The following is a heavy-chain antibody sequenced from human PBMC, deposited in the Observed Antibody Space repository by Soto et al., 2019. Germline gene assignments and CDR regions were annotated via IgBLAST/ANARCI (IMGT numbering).Heavy chain of an antibody. D-gene: IGHD4-17*01. CDR2: VNPIFGTA. CDR1: GGTFSSYA. V-gene: IGHV1-69*06. CDR3: ARDLDYGGNPPAY. Sequence: QVQLVQSGAEVKKPGSSVKVSCMASGGTFSSYAISWVRQAPGQGLEWMGGVNPIFGTANYAQKFQGRVKITADKSTSTAYMELSSLRSEDTALYYCARDLDYGGNPPAYWGQGTLVTVSS. J-gene: IGHJ4*02.